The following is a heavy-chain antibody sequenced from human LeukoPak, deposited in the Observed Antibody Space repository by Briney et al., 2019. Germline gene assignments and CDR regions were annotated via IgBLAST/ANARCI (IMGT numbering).Heavy chain of an antibody. Sequence: PGGSLRLSCAASGFTFSSYDMNWVRQAPGKGLEWVAVISYDGSNKYYADSVKGRFTISRDNSKNTLYLQMNSLRPEDTAVYYCAKRGSSANSDHWGQGTLVSVSS. J-gene: IGHJ4*02. CDR2: ISYDGSNK. V-gene: IGHV3-30*18. D-gene: IGHD2-2*01. CDR1: GFTFSSYD. CDR3: AKRGSSANSDH.